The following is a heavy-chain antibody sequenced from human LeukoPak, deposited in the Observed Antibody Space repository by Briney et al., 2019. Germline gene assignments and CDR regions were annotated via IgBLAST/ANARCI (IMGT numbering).Heavy chain of an antibody. D-gene: IGHD6-19*01. V-gene: IGHV3-30-3*01. J-gene: IGHJ4*02. Sequence: GGSLRLSCAASGFTFSSYAMHWVRQAPGKGLEWVAVVSYDGSNKYYADSVKGRFTISRDNSKNTLYLQMNSLRAEDTAVYYCARDRGQWLVPNGFDYWGQGTLVTVSS. CDR3: ARDRGQWLVPNGFDY. CDR2: VSYDGSNK. CDR1: GFTFSSYA.